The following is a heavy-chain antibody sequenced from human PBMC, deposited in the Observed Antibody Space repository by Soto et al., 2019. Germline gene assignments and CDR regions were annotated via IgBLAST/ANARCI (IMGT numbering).Heavy chain of an antibody. CDR1: GFTFSSYA. Sequence: EVQLLVSGGDLVQPGGSLRLSCAASGFTFSSYAMSWVRQAPGKGLEWVSAISGSGGSTYYADSVKGRFTISRDNSKNTLYLQMNSLRAEDTAVYYCAKDLGIGYYWGGAFDIWGQGTMVTVSS. J-gene: IGHJ3*02. CDR2: ISGSGGST. CDR3: AKDLGIGYYWGGAFDI. V-gene: IGHV3-23*01. D-gene: IGHD3-22*01.